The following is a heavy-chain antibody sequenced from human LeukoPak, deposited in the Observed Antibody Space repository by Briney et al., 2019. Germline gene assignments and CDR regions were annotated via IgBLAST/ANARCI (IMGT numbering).Heavy chain of an antibody. V-gene: IGHV3-48*03. CDR1: GFTFSSYE. J-gene: IGHJ6*04. D-gene: IGHD2-15*01. CDR3: AGIPRGISGVDV. Sequence: GGSLRLSCAATGFTFSSYEMNWVRQAPGKGLEWVSYISSSGSTIYYADSVKGRFTISRDNAKNSLYLQMNSLRAEDTAVYYCAGIPRGISGVDVWGKGTTVTVSS. CDR2: ISSSGSTI.